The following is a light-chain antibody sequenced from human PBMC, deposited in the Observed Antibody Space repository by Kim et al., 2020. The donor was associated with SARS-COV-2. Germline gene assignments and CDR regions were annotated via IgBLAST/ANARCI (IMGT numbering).Light chain of an antibody. Sequence: PGQSDASSCAGTSSDVGGYDFVSWYQQHPGKAPKLIIYEVTNRPSGVPDRFSGSKSGNTASLTVSGLQAEDEADYFCSSYAGRSMVFGTGTKVTVL. CDR1: SSDVGGYDF. J-gene: IGLJ1*01. CDR3: SSYAGRSMV. V-gene: IGLV2-8*01. CDR2: EVT.